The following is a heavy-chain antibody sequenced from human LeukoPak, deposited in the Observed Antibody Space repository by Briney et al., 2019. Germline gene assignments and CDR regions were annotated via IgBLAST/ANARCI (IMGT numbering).Heavy chain of an antibody. J-gene: IGHJ4*02. Sequence: PSETLSLTCTVSGGSISSYYWSWIRQPPGKGLEWIGYIYYSGSTNYNPSLKSRVTISVDTSKNQFSLKLSSVTAADTAVYYCARGNDSSGYYVSDYWGQGTLVTVSS. CDR2: IYYSGST. CDR1: GGSISSYY. CDR3: ARGNDSSGYYVSDY. D-gene: IGHD3-22*01. V-gene: IGHV4-59*01.